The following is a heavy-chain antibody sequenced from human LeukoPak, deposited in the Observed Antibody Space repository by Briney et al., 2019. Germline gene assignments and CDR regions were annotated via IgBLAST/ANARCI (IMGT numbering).Heavy chain of an antibody. CDR1: GGSISSSSYY. Sequence: RPSETLSLTCTVSGGSISSSSYYWGWIRQPPGKGLEWIGYIYYSGNTNYNPSLRSRVTISIDTSKNQFSLRLSSVTAADTAVYYCARRYYGWPAYFDYWGQGTLVTVSS. V-gene: IGHV4-61*05. J-gene: IGHJ4*02. CDR3: ARRYYGWPAYFDY. D-gene: IGHD3-10*01. CDR2: IYYSGNT.